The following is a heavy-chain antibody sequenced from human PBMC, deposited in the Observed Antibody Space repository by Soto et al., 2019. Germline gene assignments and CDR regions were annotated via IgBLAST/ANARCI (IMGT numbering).Heavy chain of an antibody. Sequence: QVQLLESGPGLVKPSQTLSLTCTVSGGSTSSDNYWSWIRQPPGKGLEWIGHIYYSGNTDYNPSLKSRLAISIDTSKNQFSLKLSSVTAADTAVYFCAREGGESSDGLYYFDSWGQGSLVTVSS. CDR1: GGSTSSDNY. V-gene: IGHV4-30-4*01. D-gene: IGHD3-16*01. CDR3: AREGGESSDGLYYFDS. CDR2: IYYSGNT. J-gene: IGHJ4*02.